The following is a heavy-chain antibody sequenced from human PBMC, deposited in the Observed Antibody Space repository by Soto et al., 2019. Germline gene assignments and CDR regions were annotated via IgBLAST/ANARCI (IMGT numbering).Heavy chain of an antibody. CDR3: PSHLGRIVEGNWFDP. CDR2: IYYSGST. CDR1: GGSISSSSYY. V-gene: IGHV4-39*01. J-gene: IGHJ5*02. D-gene: IGHD2-15*01. Sequence: SETLSLTCTVSGGSISSSSYYWGWIRQPPGKGLEWIGSIYYSGSTYYNPSLKSRVTISVDTSKNQFSLKLSSVTAADTALYYCPSHLGRIVEGNWFDPWGRGTLVTVSS.